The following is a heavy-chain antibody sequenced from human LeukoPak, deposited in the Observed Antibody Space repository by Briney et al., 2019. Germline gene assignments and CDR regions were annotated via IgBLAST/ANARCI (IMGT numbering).Heavy chain of an antibody. Sequence: GGSLRLSCAASGFTFSSYGMHWVRQAPGKGLEWMAVISYDGSNKYYADSVKGRFTISRDNSKNTLYLQMNSLRAEDTAVHYCAKDLAIVVVPAAIYYYYGMDVWGKGTTVTVSS. J-gene: IGHJ6*04. CDR2: ISYDGSNK. CDR3: AKDLAIVVVPAAIYYYYGMDV. CDR1: GFTFSSYG. V-gene: IGHV3-30*18. D-gene: IGHD2-2*01.